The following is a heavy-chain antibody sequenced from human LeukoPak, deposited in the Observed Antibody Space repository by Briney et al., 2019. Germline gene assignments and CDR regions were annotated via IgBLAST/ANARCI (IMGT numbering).Heavy chain of an antibody. CDR3: AREELDSGSYVY. J-gene: IGHJ4*02. CDR1: GGSISSHY. D-gene: IGHD1-26*01. V-gene: IGHV4-59*11. Sequence: SETLSLTCTVSGGSISSHYWSWIRQPPGKALEWIGYIYYSGSTNYNPSLKSRVTISVDTSKNQFSLKLSSVTAADTAVYYCAREELDSGSYVYWGQGTLVTVSS. CDR2: IYYSGST.